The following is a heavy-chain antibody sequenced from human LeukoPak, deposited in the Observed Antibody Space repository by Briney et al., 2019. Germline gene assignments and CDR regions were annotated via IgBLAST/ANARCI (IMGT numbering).Heavy chain of an antibody. CDR2: IYYSGST. CDR3: ARDSVGYTFDY. J-gene: IGHJ4*02. D-gene: IGHD5-18*01. Sequence: PSETLSLTCTVSGGSISSYYWSWIRQPPGKGLEWIGYIYYSGSTNYNPSLKSRVTISVDTSKNRFSLKLSSVTAADTAVYYCARDSVGYTFDYWGQGTLVTVSS. CDR1: GGSISSYY. V-gene: IGHV4-59*01.